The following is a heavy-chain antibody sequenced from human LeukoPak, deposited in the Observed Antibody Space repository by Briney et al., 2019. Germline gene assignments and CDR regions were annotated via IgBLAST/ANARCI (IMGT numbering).Heavy chain of an antibody. CDR1: GFTFSSYA. D-gene: IGHD6-13*01. CDR3: AGTSIAAAGPDYYYGMDV. CDR2: ISYDGSNK. V-gene: IGHV3-30-3*01. Sequence: GGSLRLSCAASGFTFSSYAMHWVRQAPGKGLEWVAVISYDGSNKYYADSVKGRFTISRDNSKNTLYLQMNSLRAEDTAVYYCAGTSIAAAGPDYYYGMDVWGQGTTVTVSS. J-gene: IGHJ6*02.